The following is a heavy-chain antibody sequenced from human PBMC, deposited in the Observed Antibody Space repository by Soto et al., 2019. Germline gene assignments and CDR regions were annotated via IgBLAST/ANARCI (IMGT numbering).Heavy chain of an antibody. V-gene: IGHV3-30-3*01. J-gene: IGHJ5*02. CDR2: ISYDGSNK. Sequence: QVQLVESGGGVVQPGRSLRLSCAASGFTFSSYAMHWVRQAPGKGLEWVAVISYDGSNKYYADSVKGRFTISRDNSKNTLYLQMHSLRAEDTAVYYCARDHTTMMGRAWGQGTLVTVSS. CDR3: ARDHTTMMGRA. D-gene: IGHD3-22*01. CDR1: GFTFSSYA.